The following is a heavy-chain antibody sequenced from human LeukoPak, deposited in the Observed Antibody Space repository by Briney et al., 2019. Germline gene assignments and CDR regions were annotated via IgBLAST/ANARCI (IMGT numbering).Heavy chain of an antibody. V-gene: IGHV3-21*01. Sequence: PGGSLRLSCAASGFTFSTYSMNWVRQAPGKGPEWVSSISSTSTYMYYADSVRGRFTVSRDNAKSSLFLQMNSLRAEDTAVYYCARRAPSHDFDSWGQGTLVTVSS. CDR3: ARRAPSHDFDS. J-gene: IGHJ4*02. CDR1: GFTFSTYS. CDR2: ISSTSTYM.